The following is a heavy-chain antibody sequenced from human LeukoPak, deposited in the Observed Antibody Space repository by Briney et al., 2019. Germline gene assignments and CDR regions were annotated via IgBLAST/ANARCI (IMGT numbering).Heavy chain of an antibody. Sequence: GASVKVSCKASGYTFTGYYMHWVQQAPGQGLEWMGWINPNSGDTNYAQKFQGRVTMTRDTSISTAYMELSRLRSDDTAVYYCASSRSGRWLYYFDYWGQGTLVTASS. D-gene: IGHD3-10*01. CDR2: INPNSGDT. V-gene: IGHV1-2*02. J-gene: IGHJ4*02. CDR3: ASSRSGRWLYYFDY. CDR1: GYTFTGYY.